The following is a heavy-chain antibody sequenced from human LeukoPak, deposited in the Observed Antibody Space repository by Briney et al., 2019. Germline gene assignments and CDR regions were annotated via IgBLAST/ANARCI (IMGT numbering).Heavy chain of an antibody. CDR1: GYTFTSYG. Sequence: ASVKVSCKASGYTFTSYGISWVRQAPGQGLEWMGWISAYNGNTNYAQKFQGRVTITADKSTSTAYMELSSLRSEDTAVYYCARDLEGIAARIYWGQGTLVTVSS. CDR2: ISAYNGNT. J-gene: IGHJ4*02. V-gene: IGHV1-18*01. D-gene: IGHD6-6*01. CDR3: ARDLEGIAARIY.